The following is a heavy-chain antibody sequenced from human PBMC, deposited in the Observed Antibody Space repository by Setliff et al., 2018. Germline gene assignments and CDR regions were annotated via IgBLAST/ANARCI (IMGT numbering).Heavy chain of an antibody. CDR1: GFTFSSEY. V-gene: IGHV3-48*01. CDR3: VRELRVIVGVGIQGVFDI. J-gene: IGHJ3*02. CDR2: ISSSSTSI. D-gene: IGHD3-22*01. Sequence: GGSLRLSCAASGFTFSSEYMNWVRQALGKGLEWVSYISSSSTSIYSDSVKDRFTISRDNAKKSLYLQMDSLRAEDTAVYYCVRELRVIVGVGIQGVFDIWGQGTMVTVSS.